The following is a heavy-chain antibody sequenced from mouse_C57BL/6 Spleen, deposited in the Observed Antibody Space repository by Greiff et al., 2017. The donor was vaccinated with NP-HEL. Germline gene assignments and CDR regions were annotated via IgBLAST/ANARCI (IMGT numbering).Heavy chain of an antibody. J-gene: IGHJ2*01. V-gene: IGHV1-54*01. CDR1: GYAFTNYL. CDR2: INPGSGGT. D-gene: IGHD1-1*01. CDR3: ARSATTYYFDY. Sequence: QVQLKQSGAELVRPGTSVKVSCKASGYAFTNYLIEWVKQRPGQGLEWIGVINPGSGGTNYNEKFKGKATLTADKSSSTAYMQLSSLTSEDSAVYFCARSATTYYFDYWGQGTTLTVSS.